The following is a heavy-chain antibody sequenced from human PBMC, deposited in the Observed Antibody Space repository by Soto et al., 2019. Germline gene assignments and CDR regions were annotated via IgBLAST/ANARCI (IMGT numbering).Heavy chain of an antibody. Sequence: GESVKISCXGFGYSFTNYWIGWVRQMPGKGLEWMGIIDLSNSGTRYSPSFQGQVAISADKSLSIAYLQWNSLRASDTAIYYCARENEAFDIWGQGTMVTVSS. J-gene: IGHJ3*02. CDR3: ARENEAFDI. CDR2: IDLSNSGT. CDR1: GYSFTNYW. V-gene: IGHV5-51*01.